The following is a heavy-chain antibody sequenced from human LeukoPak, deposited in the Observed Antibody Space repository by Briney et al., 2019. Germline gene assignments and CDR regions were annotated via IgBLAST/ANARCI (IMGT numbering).Heavy chain of an antibody. CDR2: MNPNSGNT. CDR3: ARGQMAGIAARRDFDY. CDR1: GYPFTSYD. D-gene: IGHD6-6*01. V-gene: IGHV1-8*01. J-gene: IGHJ4*02. Sequence: GASVKVSCKASGYPFTSYDINWVRQSTGQGLEWMGWMNPNSGNTGYAQKFQGRVTMTRNTAIREAYMELSSLRSEDTAVYYCARGQMAGIAARRDFDYWGQGTLVTVSS.